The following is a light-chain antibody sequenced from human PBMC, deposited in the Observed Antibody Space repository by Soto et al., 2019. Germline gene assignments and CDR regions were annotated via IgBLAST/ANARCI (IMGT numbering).Light chain of an antibody. Sequence: DVVMTQSPLSLPVTLVQPPSISCKSNRILGHSDGNNYLSWLHQRPGQPPRPLLYQVSNRFSGVPDRFSGSGAGTDFTLEISRVEAEDAGIYYCMQSTQFPLTFGGGTKVDI. V-gene: IGKV2-24*01. CDR3: MQSTQFPLT. CDR1: RILGHSDGNNY. CDR2: QVS. J-gene: IGKJ4*01.